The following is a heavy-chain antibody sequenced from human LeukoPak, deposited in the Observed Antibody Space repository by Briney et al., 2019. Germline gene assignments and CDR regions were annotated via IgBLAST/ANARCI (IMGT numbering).Heavy chain of an antibody. Sequence: ASVKVSCKASGGTFSSYAISWVRQAPGQGLEWMGRISAYNGNTNYAQKLQGRVTMTTDTSTSTAYMEPRSLRSDDTAVYYCARSDQQMAYDAFDIWGQGTMVTVSS. CDR2: ISAYNGNT. V-gene: IGHV1-18*01. J-gene: IGHJ3*02. CDR1: GGTFSSYA. D-gene: IGHD5-24*01. CDR3: ARSDQQMAYDAFDI.